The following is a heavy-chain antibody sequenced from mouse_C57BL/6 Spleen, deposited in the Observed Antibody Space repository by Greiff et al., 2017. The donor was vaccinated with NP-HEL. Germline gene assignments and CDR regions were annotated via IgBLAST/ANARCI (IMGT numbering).Heavy chain of an antibody. Sequence: VQLQQSGAELMKPGASVKLSCKASGYTFTGYWIEWVKQRPGHGLEWIGEILPGSGSTYYNEKLKGKATFTADTSSNTAYMQLSSLTTEDSAIYYCSRDGYTEPGYFDVWGTGTTVTVSS. D-gene: IGHD2-3*01. J-gene: IGHJ1*03. CDR2: ILPGSGST. CDR3: SRDGYTEPGYFDV. V-gene: IGHV1-9*01. CDR1: GYTFTGYW.